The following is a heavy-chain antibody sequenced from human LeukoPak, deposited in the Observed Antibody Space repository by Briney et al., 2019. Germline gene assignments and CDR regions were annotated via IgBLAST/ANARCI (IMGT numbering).Heavy chain of an antibody. V-gene: IGHV4-59*08. J-gene: IGHJ3*02. CDR3: ARSSGDSSGYYVVAFDI. D-gene: IGHD3-22*01. Sequence: PSETLSLTCTVSGGSISSYYWSWIRQPPGKGLEWIGYIYYSGSTNYNPSLKSRVTISVDTSKNQFSLKLSSVTAADTAVYYCARSSGDSSGYYVVAFDIWGQGTMVTVSS. CDR2: IYYSGST. CDR1: GGSISSYY.